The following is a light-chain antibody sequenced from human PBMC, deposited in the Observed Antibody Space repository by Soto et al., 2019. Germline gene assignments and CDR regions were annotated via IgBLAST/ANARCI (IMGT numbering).Light chain of an antibody. V-gene: IGLV2-14*01. CDR2: EVR. CDR1: MRDVGAYNL. J-gene: IGLJ1*01. CDR3: SSYTNINTRACV. Sequence: QSVLTQPASVSGSAGQSITISCSGTMRDVGAYNLVSWYQQHPGTAPKLIIYEVRNRPSGISSRFSGSRSGNTASLTISGLQAEDEAEYYCSSYTNINTRACVFGTGTKVTVL.